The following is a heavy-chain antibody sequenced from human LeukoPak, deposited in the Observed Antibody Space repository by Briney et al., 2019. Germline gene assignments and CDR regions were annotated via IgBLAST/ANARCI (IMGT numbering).Heavy chain of an antibody. J-gene: IGHJ4*02. CDR1: GFTFSSYS. V-gene: IGHV3-21*01. Sequence: GGSLRLSCVASGFTFSSYSMNWGRQAPGKGLEWVSCISSSSYIYYADSVKGRFTISRDNAKNSVYLQMNSLRAEDTAVYYCTRAVAAADFSPGYWGQGTWSPPPQ. CDR2: ISSSSYI. D-gene: IGHD6-13*01. CDR3: TRAVAAADFSPGY.